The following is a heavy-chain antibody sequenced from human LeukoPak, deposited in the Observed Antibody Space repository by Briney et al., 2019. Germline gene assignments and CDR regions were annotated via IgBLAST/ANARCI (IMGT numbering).Heavy chain of an antibody. CDR1: GFTFSAYS. J-gene: IGHJ5*02. V-gene: IGHV3-48*01. CDR3: ARGRYYDTSAYNYFDP. Sequence: GGSLRLSCAASGFTFSAYSMNWIRQAPGKGLEWISYISGSGRSIFSADSVRGRFTISRDNANNSLFLQMNGLRAEDTAVYYCARGRYYDTSAYNYFDPWGQGTLVTVSS. CDR2: ISGSGRSI. D-gene: IGHD3-22*01.